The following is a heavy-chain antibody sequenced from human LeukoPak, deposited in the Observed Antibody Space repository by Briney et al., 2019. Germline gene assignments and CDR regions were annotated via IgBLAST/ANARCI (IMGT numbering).Heavy chain of an antibody. CDR3: ARARLGGRGALDI. D-gene: IGHD7-27*01. CDR2: INPSGGST. CDR1: GYTFTDYY. J-gene: IGHJ3*02. Sequence: AASVKVSCKASGYTFTDYYMHWVRQAPGQGLEWMGIINPSGGSTSYAQKFQGRVTMTRDMSTSTVYMELSSLRSEDTAVYYCARARLGGRGALDIWGQGTMVTVSS. V-gene: IGHV1-46*01.